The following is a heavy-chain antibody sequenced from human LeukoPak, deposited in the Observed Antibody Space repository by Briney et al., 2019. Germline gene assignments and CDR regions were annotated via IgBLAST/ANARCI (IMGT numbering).Heavy chain of an antibody. CDR1: GFTFDDYA. CDR3: AKDLLYCSGGSCYAYGMDV. CDR2: ISWNSGSI. V-gene: IGHV3-9*01. D-gene: IGHD2-15*01. Sequence: GGSLRLSCAASGFTFDDYAMHWVRQAPGKGLEWVSGISWNSGSIGYADSVEGRFTISRDNAKNSLYLQMNSLRAEDTALYYCAKDLLYCSGGSCYAYGMDVWGQGTTVTVSS. J-gene: IGHJ6*02.